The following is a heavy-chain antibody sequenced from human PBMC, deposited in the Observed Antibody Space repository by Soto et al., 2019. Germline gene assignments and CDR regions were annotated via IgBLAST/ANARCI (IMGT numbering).Heavy chain of an antibody. CDR2: ISGSGGST. Sequence: GGSLRLSCAASGFTFSSYAMSWVRQAPGKGLEWVSAISGSGGSTYYADSVKGRFTISRDNSKNTLYLQMNSLRAEDTAVYYCAKGSVEPYYYGSGSYYKLGTDAFDIWGQGTMVTVSS. V-gene: IGHV3-23*01. CDR1: GFTFSSYA. J-gene: IGHJ3*02. CDR3: AKGSVEPYYYGSGSYYKLGTDAFDI. D-gene: IGHD3-10*01.